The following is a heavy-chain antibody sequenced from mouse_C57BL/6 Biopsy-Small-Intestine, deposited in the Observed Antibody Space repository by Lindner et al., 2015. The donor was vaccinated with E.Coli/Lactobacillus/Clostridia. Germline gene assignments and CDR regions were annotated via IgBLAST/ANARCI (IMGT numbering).Heavy chain of an antibody. D-gene: IGHD2-4*01. CDR2: INPITGGT. V-gene: IGHV1-42*01. CDR1: GYSFTGYY. CDR3: ARSYYDYLDY. Sequence: VQLQESGPELVKPGASVKISCKASGYSFTGYYMNWVKQSPEKSLEWIGEINPITGGTTYNQKFKAKATLTVDKSSGTAYMQLNSLTSEDSAVYYCARSYYDYLDYWGQGTTLTVSS. J-gene: IGHJ2*01.